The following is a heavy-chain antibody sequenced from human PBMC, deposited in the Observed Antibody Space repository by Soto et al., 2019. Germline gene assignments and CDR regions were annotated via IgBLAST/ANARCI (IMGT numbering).Heavy chain of an antibody. V-gene: IGHV3-30-3*01. CDR1: GFTFSSYT. J-gene: IGHJ4*02. D-gene: IGHD1-7*01. CDR2: ISYDGSNK. CDR3: ARVNFPPPVGYFDY. Sequence: PGVSLRLSCAASGFTFSSYTMHWVRQAPGKGLEWVAVISYDGSNKYYADSVKGRFTISRDNSKNTLYLQMNSLRAEDTAVYYCARVNFPPPVGYFDYWGQGTLVTVSS.